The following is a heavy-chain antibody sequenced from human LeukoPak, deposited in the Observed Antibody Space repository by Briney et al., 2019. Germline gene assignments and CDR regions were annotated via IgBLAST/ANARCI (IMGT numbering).Heavy chain of an antibody. D-gene: IGHD4-17*01. V-gene: IGHV1-69*01. Sequence: GSSVTVSCKASVCTFINYAISWVRQAPGQGLEWMGGIIPIFGTANYAQKFQGRVTITADESTSTAYMELSSLRSEDTAVYYCARAPDYGDYPYYFDYWGQGTLVTVSS. CDR1: VCTFINYA. CDR2: IIPIFGTA. J-gene: IGHJ4*02. CDR3: ARAPDYGDYPYYFDY.